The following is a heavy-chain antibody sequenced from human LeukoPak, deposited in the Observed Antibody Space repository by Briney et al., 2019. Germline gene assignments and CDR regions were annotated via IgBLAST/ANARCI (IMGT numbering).Heavy chain of an antibody. V-gene: IGHV1-69*13. D-gene: IGHD6-13*01. Sequence: SVKVSCKASGGTFSSYAISWVRQAPGQGLEWMGGIIPIFGTANYAQKFQGRVTITADESTSIAYMELSSLRSEDTAVYYCASYYSSSWYGVGYYYYGMDVWGQGTTVTVSS. CDR2: IIPIFGTA. J-gene: IGHJ6*02. CDR3: ASYYSSSWYGVGYYYYGMDV. CDR1: GGTFSSYA.